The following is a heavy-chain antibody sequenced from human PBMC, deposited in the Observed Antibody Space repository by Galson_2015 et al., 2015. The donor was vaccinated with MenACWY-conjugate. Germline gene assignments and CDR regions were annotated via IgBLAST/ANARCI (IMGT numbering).Heavy chain of an antibody. V-gene: IGHV3-74*01. CDR3: ARGYGGYNPLDS. D-gene: IGHD5-24*01. J-gene: IGHJ4*02. Sequence: LSCAASGFIFNTYWMHWVRQAPGKGLVWVSRINPGGSSTTYADSVKDRFTISRDNAKNTLYLQMNSLRAEDTAVYYCARGYGGYNPLDSWGQGTLVTVSS. CDR2: INPGGSST. CDR1: GFIFNTYW.